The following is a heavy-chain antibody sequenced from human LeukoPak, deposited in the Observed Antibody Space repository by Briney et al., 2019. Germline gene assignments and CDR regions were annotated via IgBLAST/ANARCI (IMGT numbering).Heavy chain of an antibody. Sequence: PGGSLRLSCAASGFTVSSNYMSWVRQAPGKGLEWVSVIYSGGSTYYADSVKGRFTISRDNSKNTLYLQMNSLRAEDTAVYYCAVLGKREYSNVEKYWGQGPWSPSPQ. D-gene: IGHD5-18*01. CDR1: GFTVSSNY. V-gene: IGHV3-53*01. CDR2: IYSGGST. CDR3: AVLGKREYSNVEKY. J-gene: IGHJ4*02.